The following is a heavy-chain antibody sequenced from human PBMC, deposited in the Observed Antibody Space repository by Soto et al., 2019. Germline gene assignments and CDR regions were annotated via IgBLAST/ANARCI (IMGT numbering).Heavy chain of an antibody. CDR1: GYTFTGYY. CDR2: INPKTGDT. V-gene: IGHV1-2*02. Sequence: QMQLVQSGAEVRKPGASVKVSCKASGYTFTGYYINWVRQAPGRGLEWMGWINPKTGDTNNAQKFQGPGTMTTDQSIRTCAMELLMLKSDDTAVYSCPTGAPFARWGQGTRVTVSP. CDR3: PTGAPFAR. J-gene: IGHJ4*02.